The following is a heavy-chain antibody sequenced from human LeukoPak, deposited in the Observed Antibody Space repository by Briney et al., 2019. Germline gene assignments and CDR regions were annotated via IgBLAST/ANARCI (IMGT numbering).Heavy chain of an antibody. CDR3: ARGVQWELSDAFDI. J-gene: IGHJ3*02. V-gene: IGHV1-69*13. Sequence: SVKVSCKASGGTFSSYAISWVRQAPGQGLEWMGGIIPMFGTANYAQKFQGRVTITADESTSTAYMELSSLRSEDTAVYYCARGVQWELSDAFDIWGQGTMVAVSS. CDR1: GGTFSSYA. D-gene: IGHD1-26*01. CDR2: IIPMFGTA.